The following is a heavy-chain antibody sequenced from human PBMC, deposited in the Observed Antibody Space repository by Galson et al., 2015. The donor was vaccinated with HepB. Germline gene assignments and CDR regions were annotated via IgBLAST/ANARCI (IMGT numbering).Heavy chain of an antibody. V-gene: IGHV1-18*01. CDR3: ARDHGFGDLLPDP. CDR1: GYTFTNYG. Sequence: SVKVSCKASGYTFTNYGLSWVRQAPGQGLEWMGWISTYNGNTNYAQRFQDRVTMTTETSTRTAYMELRSLRSDDTAVYYCARDHGFGDLLPDPWGQGTLVTASS. D-gene: IGHD3-10*01. CDR2: ISTYNGNT. J-gene: IGHJ5*02.